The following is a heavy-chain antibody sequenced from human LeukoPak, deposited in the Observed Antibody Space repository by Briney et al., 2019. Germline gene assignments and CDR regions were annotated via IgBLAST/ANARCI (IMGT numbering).Heavy chain of an antibody. CDR3: ARGSPAYYSGYDLIEFDY. CDR2: INPNSGGT. CDR1: GYTFTGYY. J-gene: IGHJ4*02. V-gene: IGHV1-2*02. Sequence: ASVKVSCKASGYTFTGYYMHWVRQAPGQGLEWMGWINPNSGGTNYAQKFQGRVTMTRDTSISTAYMELSRLRSDDTAVYYCARGSPAYYSGYDLIEFDYWGQGTLVTVSS. D-gene: IGHD5-12*01.